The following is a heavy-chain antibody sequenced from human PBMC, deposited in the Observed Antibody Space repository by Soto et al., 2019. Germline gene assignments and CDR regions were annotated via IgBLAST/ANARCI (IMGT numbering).Heavy chain of an antibody. CDR2: ISWDGGST. J-gene: IGHJ6*02. CDR1: GFTFDDYT. D-gene: IGHD6-13*01. V-gene: IGHV3-43*01. CDR3: ARGGSSSWSRNLGGMDV. Sequence: VGSLRLSCAASGFTFDDYTMHWVRQAPGKGLEWVSLISWDGGSTYYADSVKGRFTISRDNSKNSLYLQMNSLRTEDTALYYCARGGSSSWSRNLGGMDVWGQGTTVTVSS.